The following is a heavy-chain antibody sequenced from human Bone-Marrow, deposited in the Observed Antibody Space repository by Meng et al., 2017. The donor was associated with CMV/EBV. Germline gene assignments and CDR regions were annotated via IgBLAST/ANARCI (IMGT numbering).Heavy chain of an antibody. CDR2: IYKSGST. D-gene: IGHD2-8*02. CDR3: AKGRISLVP. CDR1: GGSISDYY. V-gene: IGHV4-59*01. Sequence: LSLTCTVSGGSISDYYWNWIRQPPGKGLEWIGYIYKSGSTNYNPSLKSRVTISVDTSKNQFSLKLTSVTAADTAVYYCAKGRISLVPWGQGTLVTVSS. J-gene: IGHJ5*02.